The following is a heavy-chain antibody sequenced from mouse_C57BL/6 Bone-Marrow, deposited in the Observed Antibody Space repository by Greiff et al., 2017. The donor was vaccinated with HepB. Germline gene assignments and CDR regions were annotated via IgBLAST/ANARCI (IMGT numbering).Heavy chain of an antibody. D-gene: IGHD2-2*01. CDR2: ISDGGSYT. Sequence: DVQLVESGGGLVKPGGSLKLSCAASGFTFSSYAMSWVRQTPEKRLEWVATISDGGSYTYYPDNVKGRFTISRDNAKNNLYLQMSHLKSEDTAMYYCARDRNGYADFDYWGQGTTLTVSS. CDR3: ARDRNGYADFDY. V-gene: IGHV5-4*01. J-gene: IGHJ2*01. CDR1: GFTFSSYA.